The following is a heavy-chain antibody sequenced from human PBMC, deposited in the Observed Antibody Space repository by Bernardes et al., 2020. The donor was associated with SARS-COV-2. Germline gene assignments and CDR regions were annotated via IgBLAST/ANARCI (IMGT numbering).Heavy chain of an antibody. D-gene: IGHD5-12*01. Sequence: GGSLRLSCVASGFTFSSYGMSWVRQAPGKGLEWVSFIGPSITTMYYADSVRGRFTISRDNAKKSLYLKMNSLRAEDTAVYYCTTGWLESSNDYCLQGPLVTVAA. J-gene: IGHJ4*02. CDR2: IGPSITTM. CDR3: TTGWLESSNDY. CDR1: GFTFSSYG. V-gene: IGHV3-48*01.